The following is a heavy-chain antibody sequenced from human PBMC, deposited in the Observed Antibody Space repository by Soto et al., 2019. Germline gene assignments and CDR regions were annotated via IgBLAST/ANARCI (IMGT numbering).Heavy chain of an antibody. J-gene: IGHJ5*02. CDR1: GGSFSPNY. Sequence: SETLSLTCTLSGGSFSPNYWAWIRQPPGKGLEWIGYIYHSGSTYYNPSLKSRVTISVDRSKNQFSLKLSSVTAADTAVYYCARVPDRWGQGTLVTVS. D-gene: IGHD2-2*01. CDR3: ARVPDR. CDR2: IYHSGST. V-gene: IGHV4-30-2*01.